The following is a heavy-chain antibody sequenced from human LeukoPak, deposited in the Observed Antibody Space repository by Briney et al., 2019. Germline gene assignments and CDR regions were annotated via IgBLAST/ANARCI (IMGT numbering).Heavy chain of an antibody. CDR1: GFTFSGYY. CDR2: INPHSGVT. V-gene: IGHV1-2*02. CDR3: VREGNEVLTKNVDH. Sequence: ASVKLSCKASGFTFSGYYIHWVRQSPGQGLEGRGYINPHSGVTSFPQKFQGRVTLSTDTSISAAYMELSSLIADDTAMYYCVREGNEVLTKNVDHWGQGALVTVSS. J-gene: IGHJ4*02. D-gene: IGHD4/OR15-4a*01.